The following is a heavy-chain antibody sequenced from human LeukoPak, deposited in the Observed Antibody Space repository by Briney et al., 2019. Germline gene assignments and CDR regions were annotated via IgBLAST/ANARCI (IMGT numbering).Heavy chain of an antibody. D-gene: IGHD6-13*01. CDR3: APPPIAATGN. CDR2: TSGSGFRT. V-gene: IGHV3-23*01. Sequence: GGSLRLSCAASGFTFSSYAMSWVRQAPGKRLEWVSGTSGSGFRTFHADSVKGRFTISRDNSNKTLFLQMNSLRAEDTAVYYCAPPPIAATGNWGQGTLVTVSS. CDR1: GFTFSSYA. J-gene: IGHJ4*02.